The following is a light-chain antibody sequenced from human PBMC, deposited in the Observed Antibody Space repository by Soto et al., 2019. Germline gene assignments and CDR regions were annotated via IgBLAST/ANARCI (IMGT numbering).Light chain of an antibody. Sequence: DIQMTQSPSTLSASVVDRVTITCRARQSISSWLAWYQQKTGKAPKLLIYDASSLESGVPTRFSGSGSGTEFTLTISSMQPDDFATYYCQQYNSYPYTFGQGTKLEIK. V-gene: IGKV1-5*01. CDR2: DAS. CDR3: QQYNSYPYT. CDR1: QSISSW. J-gene: IGKJ2*01.